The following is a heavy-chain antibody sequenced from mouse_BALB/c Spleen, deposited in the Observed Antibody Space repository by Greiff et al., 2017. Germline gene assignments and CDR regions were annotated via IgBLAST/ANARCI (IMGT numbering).Heavy chain of an antibody. CDR3: VRGTRRDAMDY. CDR2: IWTGGGT. CDR1: GFSLTSYD. Sequence: QVQLQQSGPGLVAPSQSLSITCTVSGFSLTSYDISWIRQPPGKGLEWLGVIWTGGGTNYNSAFMSRLSISKDNSKSQVFLKMNSLQTDDTAIYYCVRGTRRDAMDYWGQGTSVTVSS. J-gene: IGHJ4*01. V-gene: IGHV2-9-2*01.